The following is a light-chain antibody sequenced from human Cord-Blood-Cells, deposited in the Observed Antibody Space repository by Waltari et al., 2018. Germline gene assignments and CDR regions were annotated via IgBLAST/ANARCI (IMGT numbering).Light chain of an antibody. CDR3: QAWDSSTDYV. J-gene: IGLJ1*01. CDR2: QDS. Sequence: SYELTQPPSVSVSPGLAPSSPLSRDKLGDKYTSWYQLKPGQSPVLVIYQDSKRPSGIPERFSGSNSGNTATLTISGTQAMDEADYYCQAWDSSTDYVFGTGTKVTVL. V-gene: IGLV3-1*01. CDR1: KLGDKY.